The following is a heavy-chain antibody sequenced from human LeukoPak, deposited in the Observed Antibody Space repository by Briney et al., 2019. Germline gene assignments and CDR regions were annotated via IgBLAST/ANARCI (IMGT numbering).Heavy chain of an antibody. D-gene: IGHD3-22*01. CDR1: GFTFSSYS. Sequence: GGSLRLSCAASGFTFSSYSMNWVRQAPGKGLEWVSSISSSSLYIYYADSVKGRFTISRDNSKNTLYLQMNSLRAEDTAVYYCARGDDNSWFDPWGQGTLVTVSS. CDR3: ARGDDNSWFDP. CDR2: ISSSSLYI. J-gene: IGHJ5*02. V-gene: IGHV3-21*01.